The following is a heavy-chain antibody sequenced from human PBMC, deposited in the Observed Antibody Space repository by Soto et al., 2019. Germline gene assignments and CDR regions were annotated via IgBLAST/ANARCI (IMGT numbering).Heavy chain of an antibody. Sequence: SETLSLTCPVSGGSISSSSYYWGWLRQPPGKGLEWIGSIYYSGSTYYNPSLKSRVTISVDTSKNQFSLKLSSVTAADTAVYYCARLRTIVAGTDGGMDVWGQGTTVTVSS. CDR1: GGSISSSSYY. J-gene: IGHJ6*02. D-gene: IGHD6-19*01. CDR2: IYYSGST. V-gene: IGHV4-39*01. CDR3: ARLRTIVAGTDGGMDV.